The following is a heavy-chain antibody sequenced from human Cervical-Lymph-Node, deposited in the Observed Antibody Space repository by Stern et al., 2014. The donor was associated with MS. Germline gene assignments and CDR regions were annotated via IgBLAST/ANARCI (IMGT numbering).Heavy chain of an antibody. J-gene: IGHJ6*02. Sequence: VQLVESGPGLVKPSETLSLSCIVSGGSISSYYWSWIRQPPGKGLEWIGPIYFSWSTDYNPSLQSRVTMSADISKNQISLRLSSVTAADTAVYYCARAPYDFTNWYGMDVWGQGTTVTVSS. CDR1: GGSISSYY. D-gene: IGHD1-1*01. CDR2: IYFSWST. CDR3: ARAPYDFTNWYGMDV. V-gene: IGHV4-59*01.